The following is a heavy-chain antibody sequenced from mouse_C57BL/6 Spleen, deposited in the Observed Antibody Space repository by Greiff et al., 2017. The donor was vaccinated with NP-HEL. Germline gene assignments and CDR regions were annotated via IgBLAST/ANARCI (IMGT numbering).Heavy chain of an antibody. J-gene: IGHJ3*01. CDR2: INPGSGGT. CDR3: AREGVSIPFAY. CDR1: GYAFTNYL. Sequence: VQLQQSGAELVRPGTSVKVSCKASGYAFTNYLIEWVKQRPGQGLEWIGVINPGSGGTNYNEKFKGKATLTADKSSSTAYMQLSSLTSEDSAVYFCAREGVSIPFAYWGQGTLVTVSA. V-gene: IGHV1-54*01.